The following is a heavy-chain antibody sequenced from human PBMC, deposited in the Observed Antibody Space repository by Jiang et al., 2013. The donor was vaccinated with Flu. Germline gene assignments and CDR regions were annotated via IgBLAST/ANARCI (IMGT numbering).Heavy chain of an antibody. V-gene: IGHV4-39*01. Sequence: KPSETLSLTCTVSGGSISSSSYYWGWIRQPPGKGLEWIGSIYYSGSTYYNPSLKSRVTISVDTSKNQFSLKLSSVTAADTAVYYCARQHSMTTLDYWGQGTLVTVSS. CDR3: ARQHSMTTLDY. CDR1: GGSISSSSYY. J-gene: IGHJ4*02. CDR2: IYYSGST. D-gene: IGHD2/OR15-2a*01.